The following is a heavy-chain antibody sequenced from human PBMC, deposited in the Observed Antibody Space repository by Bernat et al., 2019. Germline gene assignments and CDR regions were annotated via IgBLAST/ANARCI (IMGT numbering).Heavy chain of an antibody. CDR3: ARDSELDDAFDI. CDR1: GGTFSSYA. D-gene: IGHD1-26*01. CDR2: ISPIFGTA. V-gene: IGHV1-69*06. Sequence: QVQLVQSGAEVKKPGSSVKFSCKASGGTFSSYAISWVRQAPGQGVEWMGGISPIFGTANYAQKFQGRVTITADKSTSTAYMELSSLRSEDTAVYYCARDSELDDAFDIWGQGTMVTVSS. J-gene: IGHJ3*02.